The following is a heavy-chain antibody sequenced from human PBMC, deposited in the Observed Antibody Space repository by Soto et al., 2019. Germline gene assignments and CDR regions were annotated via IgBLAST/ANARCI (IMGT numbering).Heavy chain of an antibody. CDR1: GFTFDDYA. V-gene: IGHV3-9*01. CDR2: ISWNSGSI. Sequence: EVQLVESGGGLVQPGRSLRLSCAASGFTFDDYAMHWVRQAPGKGLEWVSGISWNSGSIGYADSVKGRFTISRDNAKNSLYLQMNSLRAEDTALYYCAKRAGYSSSWYGGGFDYWGQGTLVTVSS. CDR3: AKRAGYSSSWYGGGFDY. D-gene: IGHD6-13*01. J-gene: IGHJ4*02.